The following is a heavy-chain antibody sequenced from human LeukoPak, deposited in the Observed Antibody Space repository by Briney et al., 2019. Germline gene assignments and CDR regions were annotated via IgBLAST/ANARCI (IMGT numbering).Heavy chain of an antibody. V-gene: IGHV3-23*01. D-gene: IGHD2-21*02. J-gene: IGHJ4*02. Sequence: PGGSLRLSCAASGFTFSSYAMSWVRQAPGKGLEWVSAISGSGGSTYYADSVKGRFTISKDNSKNTLYLQMNSLKTEDTAVYYCTTRDIVVVTAILKHDYWGQGTLVTVSS. CDR3: TTRDIVVVTAILKHDY. CDR1: GFTFSSYA. CDR2: ISGSGGST.